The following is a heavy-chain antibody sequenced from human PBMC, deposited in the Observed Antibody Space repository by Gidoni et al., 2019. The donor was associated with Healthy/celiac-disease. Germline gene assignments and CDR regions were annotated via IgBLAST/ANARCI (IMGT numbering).Heavy chain of an antibody. CDR3: ARVGGFRYYDIFFGEDY. J-gene: IGHJ4*02. CDR2: IYPGDSDT. Sequence: EVHLVQSGAEVKQHGASLKISCQGSGYSFTSYWIGWVRQMPGKGLEWMGIIYPGDSDTRYSPSFQGEGTISADKSSSTAYLQWSSLKAADTAMYYCARVGGFRYYDIFFGEDYWGQGTLVTVSS. D-gene: IGHD3-9*01. V-gene: IGHV5-51*01. CDR1: GYSFTSYW.